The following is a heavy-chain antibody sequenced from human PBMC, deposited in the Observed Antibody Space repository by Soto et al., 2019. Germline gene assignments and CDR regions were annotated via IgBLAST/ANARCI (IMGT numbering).Heavy chain of an antibody. D-gene: IGHD3-22*01. CDR2: IFPSDSDT. J-gene: IGHJ5*02. V-gene: IGHV5-51*01. Sequence: GESLKISCXTPGYRFTSYWIAWVRQMPGKGLEWMGIIFPSDSDTRYSPSFQGQVTISADRSTSTVFLQWASLKASDTAVYFCARKDKSGYFNWFDPWGQGTLVTVSS. CDR3: ARKDKSGYFNWFDP. CDR1: GYRFTSYW.